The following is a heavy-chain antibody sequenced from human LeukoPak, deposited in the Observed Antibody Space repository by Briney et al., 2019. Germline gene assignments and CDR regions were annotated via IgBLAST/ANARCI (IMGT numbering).Heavy chain of an antibody. J-gene: IGHJ6*02. V-gene: IGHV1-24*01. CDR3: AHRAYESGYYTGGFVYYGMDV. CDR1: GYTLTELS. Sequence: GASVKVSCKVSGYTLTELSMHWVRQAPGKGLEWMGGFDPEDGETIYAQKFQGRVTMTRNTSISTAYMELSSLRSEDTAVYYCAHRAYESGYYTGGFVYYGMDVWGQGTTVTVSS. D-gene: IGHD3-3*01. CDR2: FDPEDGET.